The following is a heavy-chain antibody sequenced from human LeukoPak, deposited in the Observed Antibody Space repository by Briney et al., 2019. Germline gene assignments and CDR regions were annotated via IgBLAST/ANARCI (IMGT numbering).Heavy chain of an antibody. J-gene: IGHJ4*02. CDR1: GYTFTGYY. CDR2: INPNSGGT. V-gene: IGHV1-2*02. CDR3: ARGYYYDSSGYYLPFDY. D-gene: IGHD3-22*01. Sequence: ASVKVSCKASGYTFTGYYMHWVRQAPGQGLEWMGWINPNSGGTNYAQKFQGRVTMTRDTSISTAYMELSRLRSDDTAVYYCARGYYYDSSGYYLPFDYWGQGTLVTVSS.